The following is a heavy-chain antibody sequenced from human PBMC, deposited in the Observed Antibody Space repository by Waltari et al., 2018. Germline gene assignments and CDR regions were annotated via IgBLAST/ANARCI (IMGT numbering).Heavy chain of an antibody. Sequence: EVQLVESGGGLVQPGRSLRLSCAASGFTFDDYAMHWVRQAPGEGLEWGSGISWNGGSIGYADSVKGRFTISRDNAKNSLYLQMNSLRAEDTALYYCAKSGGSGSYYDYFDYWGQGTLVTVSS. CDR3: AKSGGSGSYYDYFDY. J-gene: IGHJ4*02. V-gene: IGHV3-9*01. CDR2: ISWNGGSI. D-gene: IGHD3-10*01. CDR1: GFTFDDYA.